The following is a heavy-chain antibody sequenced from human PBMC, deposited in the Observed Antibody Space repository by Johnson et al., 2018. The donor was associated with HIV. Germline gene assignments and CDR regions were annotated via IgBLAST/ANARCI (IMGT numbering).Heavy chain of an antibody. CDR2: ISYDGSNK. J-gene: IGHJ3*02. Sequence: QVQLVESGGGVDQPGRSLRLSCAASGFTFNSYAMHWVCQAPGKGLEWVAVISYDGSNKYYADSVKGRFTISRDNSKNSLYLQMNSLRAEDTAVYYCARVREWEGGEVGDAFDIWGQGTMVTVSS. V-gene: IGHV3-30*04. CDR3: ARVREWEGGEVGDAFDI. D-gene: IGHD1-26*01. CDR1: GFTFNSYA.